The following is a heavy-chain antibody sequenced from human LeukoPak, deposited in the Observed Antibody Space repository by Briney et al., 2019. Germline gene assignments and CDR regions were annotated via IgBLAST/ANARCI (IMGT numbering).Heavy chain of an antibody. J-gene: IGHJ5*02. Sequence: PGGSLRLSCAASGFTFSSYGMHWVRQAPGKGLDWVAVISYDGSNKYYADSVKGRFTISRDNSKNTLFLQMNSLGAEDTAVYYCAKDLTDDHYNWFDPWGQGTLVTVSS. V-gene: IGHV3-30*18. CDR3: AKDLTDDHYNWFDP. CDR1: GFTFSSYG. CDR2: ISYDGSNK.